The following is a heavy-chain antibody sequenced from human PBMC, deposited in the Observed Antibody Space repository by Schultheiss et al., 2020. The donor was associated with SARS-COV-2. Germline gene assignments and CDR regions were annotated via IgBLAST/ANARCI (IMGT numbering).Heavy chain of an antibody. CDR3: AKGAYYDSDYYYYGMDV. V-gene: IGHV3-23*01. CDR1: GFTFSSYA. D-gene: IGHD3-22*01. Sequence: GESLKISCAASGFTFSSYAMSWVRQAPGKGLEWVSAISGSGGSTYYADSVKGRFTISRDNSKNTLYLQMNSLRAEDTAVYYCAKGAYYDSDYYYYGMDVWGQGTTVTVSS. CDR2: ISGSGGST. J-gene: IGHJ6*02.